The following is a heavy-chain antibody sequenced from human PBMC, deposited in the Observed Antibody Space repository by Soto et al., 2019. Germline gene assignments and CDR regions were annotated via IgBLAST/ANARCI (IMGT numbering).Heavy chain of an antibody. V-gene: IGHV1-69*01. D-gene: IGHD5-12*01. CDR1: GGTFSSYA. CDR2: IIPIFGTA. J-gene: IGHJ6*02. Sequence: QVQLVQSGAELKKPGYSVTVSCKASGGTFSSYAISWVRHAPGQGLEWMGGIIPIFGTAHYAQKFQGRVTITADESPSTVYMELSRLGSEDTAVYYCARVISGYDLGKYCCGMDVWGQGTTVTDSS. CDR3: ARVISGYDLGKYCCGMDV.